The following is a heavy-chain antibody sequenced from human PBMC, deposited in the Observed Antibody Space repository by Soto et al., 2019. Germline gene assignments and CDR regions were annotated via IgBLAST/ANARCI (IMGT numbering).Heavy chain of an antibody. CDR1: GFSFSSYA. CDR2: ISRSGNST. V-gene: IGHV3-23*01. J-gene: IGHJ4*02. D-gene: IGHD3-9*01. Sequence: EVQVLESGGDLAQPGGSLRLSCAASGFSFSSYAMSWVRQSPGKGLEWVSSISRSGNSTYSADSLRGRFTISRDNSKNTLYLQMYSLRAEDTAVYYCAKDAKILDWLPTSYYYDFWGRGALVTVSS. CDR3: AKDAKILDWLPTSYYYDF.